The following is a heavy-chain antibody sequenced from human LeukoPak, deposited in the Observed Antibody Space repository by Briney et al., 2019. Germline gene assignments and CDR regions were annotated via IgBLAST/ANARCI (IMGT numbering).Heavy chain of an antibody. V-gene: IGHV1-46*01. J-gene: IGHJ4*02. CDR3: ARAATPYYYDSSGYYEFDY. CDR2: INPSGGST. Sequence: ASVKVSCKASGYTFTSYYMHWVRQAPGQGLEWMGIINPSGGSTSYAQKFQGRVTMTRDTSTSTVYMELSSLRSEDTAVYYCARAATPYYYDSSGYYEFDYWGQGTLVTVSS. D-gene: IGHD3-22*01. CDR1: GYTFTSYY.